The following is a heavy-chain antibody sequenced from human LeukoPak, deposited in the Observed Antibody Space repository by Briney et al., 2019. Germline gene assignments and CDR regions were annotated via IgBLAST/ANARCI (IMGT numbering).Heavy chain of an antibody. V-gene: IGHV4-34*01. CDR1: GGSISSYY. Sequence: SETLSLTCTVSGGSISSYYWSWIRQPPGKGLEWIGEINHSGSTNYNPSFKSRVTISVDTSKNQFSLKLSSVTAADTAVYYCARGPFYGDYVLGYLGQGTLVTASS. D-gene: IGHD4-17*01. J-gene: IGHJ4*02. CDR2: INHSGST. CDR3: ARGPFYGDYVLGY.